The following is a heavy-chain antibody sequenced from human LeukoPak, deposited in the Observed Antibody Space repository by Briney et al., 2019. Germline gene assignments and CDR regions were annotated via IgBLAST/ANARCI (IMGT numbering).Heavy chain of an antibody. V-gene: IGHV4-59*08. D-gene: IGHD3-16*01. Sequence: PSETLSLTCTVSGGSISSYYWSWIWQPPGKGLEWIGYIYYSGRTNYNPSLKSRVTISVDTSKNQFSLKLSSVTAADTAVYYCARHARGGGRDYWGQGTLVTVSS. CDR1: GGSISSYY. CDR3: ARHARGGGRDY. J-gene: IGHJ4*02. CDR2: IYYSGRT.